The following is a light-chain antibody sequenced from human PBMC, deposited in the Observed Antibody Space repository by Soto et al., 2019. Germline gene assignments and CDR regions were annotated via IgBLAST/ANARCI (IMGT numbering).Light chain of an antibody. V-gene: IGKV1-5*01. J-gene: IGKJ5*01. CDR2: DAS. Sequence: EIQMTQSPSTLSASVGDRVTITCRASQSISSWLAWYQQKPGKAPKVLIYDASSLESGVPSRFSGSGSGTEFTLTISSLQPDDFATYYCQQYNSYSTFGQGTRLEI. CDR3: QQYNSYST. CDR1: QSISSW.